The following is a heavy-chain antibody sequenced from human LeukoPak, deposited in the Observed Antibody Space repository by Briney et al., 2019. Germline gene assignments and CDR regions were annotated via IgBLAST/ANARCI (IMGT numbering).Heavy chain of an antibody. CDR2: ISSSSSYV. D-gene: IGHD2-2*02. V-gene: IGHV3-21*01. CDR1: GLTFSSYS. CDR3: ARGAHCSSTSCYITPFGY. J-gene: IGHJ4*02. Sequence: GGSLRLPCAASGLTFSSYSMNWVRQAPGEGLEWVSSISSSSSYVYYADSVKGRFTISRDNAKNSLYLQMNSLRAEDTAVYYCARGAHCSSTSCYITPFGYWGQGTLVTVSS.